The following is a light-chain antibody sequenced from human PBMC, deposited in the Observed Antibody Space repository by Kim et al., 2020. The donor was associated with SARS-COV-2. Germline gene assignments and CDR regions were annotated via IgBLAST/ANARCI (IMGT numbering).Light chain of an antibody. J-gene: IGLJ3*02. CDR2: GKN. Sequence: SSELTQDPAVSVALGQTVRITCQGDSLRSYYASWYQQKPGQAHVRVIYGKNNRPSGIPDRFSGSSSGNTASLTITGAQAEDEADYYCNSWDSSGNHNWVFGGGTQLTVL. CDR1: SLRSYY. V-gene: IGLV3-19*02. CDR3: NSWDSSGNHNWV.